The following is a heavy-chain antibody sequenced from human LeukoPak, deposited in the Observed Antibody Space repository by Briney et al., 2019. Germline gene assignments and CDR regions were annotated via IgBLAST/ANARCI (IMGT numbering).Heavy chain of an antibody. J-gene: IGHJ5*02. CDR3: ARNRRTDSSGYQNWFDP. D-gene: IGHD3-22*01. CDR2: ISAYNGNT. Sequence: ASVTDSCKASGCTFTSYGISWVRLAPGQGLEWMGWISAYNGNTNYAQKLQGRVTMTTDTSTSTAYMELRSLRSDDTAVYYCARNRRTDSSGYQNWFDPWGQGTLVTVSS. CDR1: GCTFTSYG. V-gene: IGHV1-18*01.